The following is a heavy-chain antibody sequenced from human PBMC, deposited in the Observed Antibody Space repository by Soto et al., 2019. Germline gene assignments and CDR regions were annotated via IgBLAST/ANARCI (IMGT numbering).Heavy chain of an antibody. Sequence: QVQLVQSGAEVKKPGSSVKVSCKAGGTFSSYAISWVRQAPGQGLEWMGGIIPIFGTANYAQKFQGRVTITADESTSTAYMELSSLRSEDTAVYYCARGITMVRGNPGGFDPRGQGTLVTVSS. J-gene: IGHJ5*02. CDR1: GGTFSSYA. D-gene: IGHD3-10*01. CDR3: ARGITMVRGNPGGFDP. V-gene: IGHV1-69*01. CDR2: IIPIFGTA.